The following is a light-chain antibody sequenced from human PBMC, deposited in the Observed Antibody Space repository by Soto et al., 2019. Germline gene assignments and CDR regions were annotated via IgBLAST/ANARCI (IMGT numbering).Light chain of an antibody. CDR2: AAS. Sequence: AIRMTQSPSSFSASTGDRVTITCRASQGISSYLAWYQQKPGKAPKLLIYAASTLHSGVPSRFSGSGSGTDFTLTISCLQSEDFATYYFQQYYSYLYTFGQGTKLQIK. CDR3: QQYYSYLYT. CDR1: QGISSY. J-gene: IGKJ2*01. V-gene: IGKV1-8*01.